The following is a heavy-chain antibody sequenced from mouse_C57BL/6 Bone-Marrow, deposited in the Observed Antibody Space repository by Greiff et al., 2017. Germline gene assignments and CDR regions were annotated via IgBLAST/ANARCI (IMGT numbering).Heavy chain of an antibody. V-gene: IGHV1-22*01. CDR2: INPNNGGT. J-gene: IGHJ3*01. Sequence: VQLQQSGPELVKPGASVKMSCKASGYTFTDYNMHWVKQSHGKSLEWIGYINPNNGGTSYNQKFKGKATLTVNKSSSTAYMELRSLTSEDSAVYYCASVRGRTAQARFAYWGQGTLVTVSA. CDR1: GYTFTDYN. D-gene: IGHD3-2*02. CDR3: ASVRGRTAQARFAY.